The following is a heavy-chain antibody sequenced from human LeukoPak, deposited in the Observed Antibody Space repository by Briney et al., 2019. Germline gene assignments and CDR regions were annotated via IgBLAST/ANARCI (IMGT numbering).Heavy chain of an antibody. V-gene: IGHV4-38-2*02. CDR3: ARVVRWELLPDRSYYFDY. Sequence: SETLSLTCTVSGGSISGYYWGWIRQPPGKGLEWIGSIYHSGSTYYNPSLKSRVTISVDTSKNQFSLKLSSVTAADTAVYYCARVVRWELLPDRSYYFDYWGQGTLVTVSS. D-gene: IGHD1-26*01. CDR1: GGSISGYY. J-gene: IGHJ4*02. CDR2: IYHSGST.